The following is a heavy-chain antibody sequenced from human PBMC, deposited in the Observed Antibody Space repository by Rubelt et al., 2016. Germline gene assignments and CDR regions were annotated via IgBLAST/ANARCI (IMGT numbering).Heavy chain of an antibody. Sequence: QVQLQQWGAGLVKPSETLSLTCAVYGGSFSGYSWTWIRQPPGKGLEWLGEIDHSGNTDYIPSLKSRVTISVDKSKNQFSLWLTSVTAADTAVYYCARVNRYYFDYWGQGTLVTVSS. CDR2: IDHSGNT. J-gene: IGHJ4*02. V-gene: IGHV4-34*01. CDR3: ARVNRYYFDY. CDR1: GGSFSGYS.